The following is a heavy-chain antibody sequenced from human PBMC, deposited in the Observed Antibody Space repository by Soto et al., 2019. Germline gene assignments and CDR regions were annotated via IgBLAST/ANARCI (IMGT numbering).Heavy chain of an antibody. D-gene: IGHD3-22*01. V-gene: IGHV4-30-4*02. CDR2: IYYSGST. CDR3: ARGPTYYYDSSGYYLFDY. J-gene: IGHJ4*02. Sequence: SETLSLTCTVSGVSISSGDYYWSWIRQPPGKGLEWIGYIYYSGSTYYNPSLKSRVTISVDTSKNQFSLKLSSVTAADTAVYYCARGPTYYYDSSGYYLFDYWGQGTLVTVSS. CDR1: GVSISSGDYY.